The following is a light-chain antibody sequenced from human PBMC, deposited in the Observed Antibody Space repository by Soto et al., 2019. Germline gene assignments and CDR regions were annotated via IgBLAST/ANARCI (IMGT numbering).Light chain of an antibody. CDR2: DVN. Sequence: QSALTQPASVSGSPGQSITISCTGTSSDVGHYNYVSWYQQYPGKAPKLMIYDVNTRPSGVSNRFSGSKSGNTASLTISGLQAEDEADYYCCSYTSSSTRIFGGGTKVTV. J-gene: IGLJ2*01. CDR1: SSDVGHYNY. V-gene: IGLV2-14*01. CDR3: CSYTSSSTRI.